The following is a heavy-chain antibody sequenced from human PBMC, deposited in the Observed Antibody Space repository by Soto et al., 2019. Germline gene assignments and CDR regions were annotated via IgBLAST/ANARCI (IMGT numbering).Heavy chain of an antibody. D-gene: IGHD2-8*01. CDR3: ARAESRNEEV. CDR2: ISYDGRNK. CDR1: GFTFSIYA. J-gene: IGHJ3*01. Sequence: QVQLVESGGGVVQPGRSLRLSCTASGFTFSIYAMHWVRQAPGKGLEWVAVISYDGRNKYYADSVKGRFTVSRDNSKNTLYLQMNSLRPEDTAVYYCARAESRNEEVWGQGTMVTVAS. V-gene: IGHV3-30*04.